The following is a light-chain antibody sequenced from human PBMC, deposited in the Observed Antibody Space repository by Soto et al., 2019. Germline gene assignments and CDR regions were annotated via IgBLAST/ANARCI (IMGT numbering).Light chain of an antibody. Sequence: EIVLTQSPATLSLSPGERVTLSCRASQSVSSSLAWYQQKPGQAPRLLIYDASSRPTDIPARFSGSGSGTDFTLTISSHESEDFAVYYCQQRSNWPLTFGGGTRVEIK. CDR3: QQRSNWPLT. CDR1: QSVSSS. J-gene: IGKJ4*01. CDR2: DAS. V-gene: IGKV3-11*01.